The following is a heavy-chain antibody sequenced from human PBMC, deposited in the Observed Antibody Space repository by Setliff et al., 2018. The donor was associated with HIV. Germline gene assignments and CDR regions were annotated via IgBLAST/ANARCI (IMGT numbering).Heavy chain of an antibody. D-gene: IGHD3-22*01. Sequence: PRASVKVSCKASGYSFTSYGISWVRQAPGQGLEWMGWISAYTSNKNYAQKFQDRLTMTTDTSTSTAYMELRSLRSDDTAVYYCARFPNPSQIVVVMPPDYWGQGTLVTSPQ. CDR3: ARFPNPSQIVVVMPPDY. CDR2: ISAYTSNK. J-gene: IGHJ4*02. CDR1: GYSFTSYG. V-gene: IGHV1-18*01.